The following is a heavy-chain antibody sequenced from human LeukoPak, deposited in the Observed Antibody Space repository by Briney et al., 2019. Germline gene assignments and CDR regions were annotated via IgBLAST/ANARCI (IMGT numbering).Heavy chain of an antibody. V-gene: IGHV3-21*01. CDR1: GFTFSSYN. Sequence: GGSLRLSCAASGFTFSSYNINWVRQAPGKGLEWVASISSSSNYIYYVDSVKGRFTISRDNAKNSLYLQMNSLRAEDTAVYYCARDGGSAIPFDYWGQGTLVTVSS. J-gene: IGHJ4*02. CDR3: ARDGGSAIPFDY. CDR2: ISSSSNYI.